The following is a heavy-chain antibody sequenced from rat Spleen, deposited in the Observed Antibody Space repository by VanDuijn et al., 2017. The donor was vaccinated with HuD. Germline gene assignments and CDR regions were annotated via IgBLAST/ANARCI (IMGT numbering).Heavy chain of an antibody. CDR2: ISYEGSST. J-gene: IGHJ2*01. V-gene: IGHV5-22*01. CDR3: ARRGLEWSFDH. D-gene: IGHD1-1*01. Sequence: EVQLVESGGGLVQPGRSLKVSCVASGFTFSDYYMAWVRQAPKKGLEWVASISYEGSSTYYGDSVQGRFTISRDNAKSTLYLQMDSLRSEDTATYYCARRGLEWSFDHWGQGVMVTVSS. CDR1: GFTFSDYY.